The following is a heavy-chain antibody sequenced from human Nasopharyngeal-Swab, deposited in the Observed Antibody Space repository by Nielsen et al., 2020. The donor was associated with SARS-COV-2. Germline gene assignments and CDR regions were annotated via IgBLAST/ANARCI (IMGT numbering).Heavy chain of an antibody. Sequence: SETLSLTCTVSGVSIAYSTFYWGWIRQPPGKGLVWIGNIYYNGNTYQNPSLESRLTISVDKYKNQFSLQLSSVTAADTAVYYCVRSSSWYYFDYWAQGTQVTVSS. CDR1: GVSIAYSTFY. D-gene: IGHD6-13*01. CDR3: VRSSSWYYFDY. V-gene: IGHV4-39*01. CDR2: IYYNGNT. J-gene: IGHJ4*02.